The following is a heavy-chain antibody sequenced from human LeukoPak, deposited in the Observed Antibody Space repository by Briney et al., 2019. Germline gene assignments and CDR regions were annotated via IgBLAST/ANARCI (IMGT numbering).Heavy chain of an antibody. V-gene: IGHV4-59*01. CDR1: GGSISSYY. Sequence: SETLSLTCTVSGGSISSYYWSWIRQPPGKGLEWIGYIYYSGSTNYNPSLKSRVTISVDTSKNQFSLKLSSVTAADTAVYYCARVRAYYGSGSYLYYYYGMDVWGQGTTVTVSS. CDR3: ARVRAYYGSGSYLYYYYGMDV. D-gene: IGHD3-10*01. CDR2: IYYSGST. J-gene: IGHJ6*02.